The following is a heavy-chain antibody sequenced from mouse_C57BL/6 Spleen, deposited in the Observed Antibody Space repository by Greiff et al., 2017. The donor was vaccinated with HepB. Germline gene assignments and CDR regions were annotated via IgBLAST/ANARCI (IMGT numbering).Heavy chain of an antibody. Sequence: QVQLQQSGAELVKPGASVKISCKASGYAFSSYWMNWVKQRPGKGLEWIGQIYPGDGDTNYNGKFKGKAPLTADKSSSTAYMQLSSLTSEDSAVYFCATHYCGSSDGYYFDCWGQGTTLTVSS. CDR3: ATHYCGSSDGYYFDC. J-gene: IGHJ2*01. CDR2: IYPGDGDT. V-gene: IGHV1-80*01. D-gene: IGHD1-1*01. CDR1: GYAFSSYW.